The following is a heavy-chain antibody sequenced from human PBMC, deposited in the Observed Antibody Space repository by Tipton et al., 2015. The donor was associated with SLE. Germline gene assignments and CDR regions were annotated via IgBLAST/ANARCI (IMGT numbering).Heavy chain of an antibody. CDR1: GGSISSYY. V-gene: IGHV4-59*01. Sequence: TLSLTCTVSGGSISSYYWSWIRQPPGKGLEWIGYIYYSGSTNYNPSLKSRVTISVDTSKNQFSLKLSSVTAADTAVYYCARVRGRGYFRHWGQGTLVTVSS. CDR3: ARVRGRGYFRH. CDR2: IYYSGST. D-gene: IGHD3-10*01. J-gene: IGHJ1*01.